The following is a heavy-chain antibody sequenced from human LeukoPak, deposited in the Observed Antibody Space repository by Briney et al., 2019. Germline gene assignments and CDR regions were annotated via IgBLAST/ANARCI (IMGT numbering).Heavy chain of an antibody. CDR1: GFTFSSFW. J-gene: IGHJ3*02. V-gene: IGHV3-7*01. CDR2: IRQDGTEK. CDR3: ARGGYSSGRGAFDI. Sequence: GGSLRLSCAASGFTFSSFWMSWVRQVPGKGLEWVANIRQDGTEKYYVDSVKGRFTISRDNAKKSLYLQMNSLRAEDTAVYYCARGGYSSGRGAFDIWGQGTMVTVSS. D-gene: IGHD6-19*01.